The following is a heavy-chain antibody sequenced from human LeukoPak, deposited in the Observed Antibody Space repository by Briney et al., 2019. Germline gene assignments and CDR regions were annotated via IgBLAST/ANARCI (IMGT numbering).Heavy chain of an antibody. CDR2: IYTSGST. CDR3: ASSAAGYYYYYMDV. J-gene: IGHJ6*03. Sequence: SETPSLTCTVSGGSISSYYWSWIRQPAGKGLEWIGRIYTSGSTNYNPSLKSRVTISVDKSKNQFSLKLSSVTAADTAMYYCASSAAGYYYYYMDVWGKGTTVTVSS. V-gene: IGHV4-4*07. CDR1: GGSISSYY. D-gene: IGHD6-13*01.